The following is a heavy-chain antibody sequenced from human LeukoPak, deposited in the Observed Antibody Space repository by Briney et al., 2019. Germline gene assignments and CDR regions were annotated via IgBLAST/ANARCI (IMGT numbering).Heavy chain of an antibody. CDR1: GFTFGPYA. CDR2: TDGNRK. CDR3: ARDFLVGAPDFLDF. V-gene: IGHV3-30*09. J-gene: IGHJ4*02. D-gene: IGHD1-26*01. Sequence: PGGSLRLSCAATGFTFGPYAMHWVRQAPGKGLEWLAVTDGNRKIYSDSVEGRFAISRDSSKNTLYLQMNALRDEDTAVYYCARDFLVGAPDFLDFWGQGTLVTVSS.